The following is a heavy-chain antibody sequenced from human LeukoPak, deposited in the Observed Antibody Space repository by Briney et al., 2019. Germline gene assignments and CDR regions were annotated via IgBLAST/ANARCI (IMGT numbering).Heavy chain of an antibody. CDR2: ISSSGSTI. CDR3: ARDGYSSSWYRWPLNY. D-gene: IGHD6-13*01. V-gene: IGHV3-48*03. J-gene: IGHJ4*02. CDR1: GFTFSSYE. Sequence: GGSLRLSCAASGFTFSSYEMNWVRQAPGKGLEWVSYISSSGSTIYYADSVKGRFTISRDNAKNSLYLQMNSLRAEDTAVYYCARDGYSSSWYRWPLNYWGQGTLVTVSS.